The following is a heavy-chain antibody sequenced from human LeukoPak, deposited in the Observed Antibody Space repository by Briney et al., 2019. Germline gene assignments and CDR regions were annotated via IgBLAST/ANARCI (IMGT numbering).Heavy chain of an antibody. V-gene: IGHV1-2*02. CDR3: ARVGLGTTQYEMKVPYFDY. J-gene: IGHJ4*02. CDR1: GYTFTGYY. CDR2: INPNSGGT. D-gene: IGHD7-27*01. Sequence: GASVKVSCKASGYTFTGYYMHWVRQAPGQGLEWMGWINPNSGGTNYAQKFQGRVTMTRDTSISTAYMELSRLRSDDTAVYYCARVGLGTTQYEMKVPYFDYWGQGTLVTVSS.